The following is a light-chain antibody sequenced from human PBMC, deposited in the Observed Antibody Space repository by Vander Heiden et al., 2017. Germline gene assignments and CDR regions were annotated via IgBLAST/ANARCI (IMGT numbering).Light chain of an antibody. V-gene: IGKV1-39*01. CDR2: AAS. CDR1: QSISSY. CDR3: QQSYGTPYT. Sequence: DIQMTQSPSSLPASVGDRVTITCRASQSISSYLNWYQQKPGKAPKLLIYAASSLQSGVPSRFSGSGSGTDFTLTISSLQPEDFATYYCQQSYGTPYTFGQGTKLEIK. J-gene: IGKJ2*01.